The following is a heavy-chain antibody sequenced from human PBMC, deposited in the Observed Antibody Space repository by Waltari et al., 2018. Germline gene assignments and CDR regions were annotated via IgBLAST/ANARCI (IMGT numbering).Heavy chain of an antibody. J-gene: IGHJ4*02. Sequence: QLQFQESGPGLVRPSGTLSLICAVSGDSMGSPDCWSLVLQSPGKGLEWIGQVRGDGRTNYNPSFSSRVIISLDTSTHHFALEVTSATAADTALYYCARDRGRGLYLDTWGQGILVTVAP. CDR1: GDSMGSPDC. D-gene: IGHD2-15*01. CDR2: VRGDGRT. V-gene: IGHV4-4*02. CDR3: ARDRGRGLYLDT.